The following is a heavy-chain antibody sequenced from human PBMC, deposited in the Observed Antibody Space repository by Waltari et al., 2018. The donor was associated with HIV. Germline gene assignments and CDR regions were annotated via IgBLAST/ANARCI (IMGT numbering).Heavy chain of an antibody. V-gene: IGHV3-15*01. CDR2: IKSKTDGGTT. Sequence: EVQLVETGGGWVKPGGSVSLSCAASGFTVKNAWMSWVRQAPGEGLEWVGRIKSKTDGGTTDYAAPVKGRFTISRDDSKNTLYLQMNSLKTEDTAVYYCTTYGDGVCYFDLWGRGTLVTVSS. D-gene: IGHD4-17*01. CDR3: TTYGDGVCYFDL. CDR1: GFTVKNAW. J-gene: IGHJ2*01.